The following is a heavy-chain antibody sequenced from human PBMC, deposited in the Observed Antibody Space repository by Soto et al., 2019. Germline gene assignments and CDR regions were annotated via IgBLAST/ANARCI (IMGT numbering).Heavy chain of an antibody. CDR1: GGSISIGDYS. J-gene: IGHJ6*02. V-gene: IGHV4-30-4*01. D-gene: IGHD3-10*01. Sequence: SETLYLTCTFSGGSISIGDYSWCWIRQPPGKGLEWIGYIYYSGSTYYNPSLKSRVTISVDTSKNQFSLTLSSVTAADTAVYYCARVSNYGSGSYYITYYYYGMDVWGQGTTVTLSS. CDR2: IYYSGST. CDR3: ARVSNYGSGSYYITYYYYGMDV.